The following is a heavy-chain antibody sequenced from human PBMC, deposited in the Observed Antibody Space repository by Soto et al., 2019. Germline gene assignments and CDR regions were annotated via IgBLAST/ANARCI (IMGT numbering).Heavy chain of an antibody. D-gene: IGHD2-21*02. Sequence: SETLSLTCAVYGGSFSGYYWSWIRQPPGKGLEWIGEINHSGSTNYNPSLKSRVTISVDTSKNQFSLKLSSVTAADTAVYYCARGVYCGGDCYHYYYYGMDVWGQGTTVTVSS. CDR1: GGSFSGYY. V-gene: IGHV4-34*01. J-gene: IGHJ6*02. CDR3: ARGVYCGGDCYHYYYYGMDV. CDR2: INHSGST.